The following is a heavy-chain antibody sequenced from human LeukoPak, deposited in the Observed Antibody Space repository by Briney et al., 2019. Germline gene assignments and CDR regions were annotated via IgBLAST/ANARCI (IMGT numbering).Heavy chain of an antibody. CDR3: ARWSYYDSSGYSPLIDY. D-gene: IGHD3-22*01. Sequence: SETLSLTCTDSGGSISSSSYYWGWIRQPPGKGLEWIGSIYYSGSTYYNPSLKSRVTISVDTSKNQFSLKLSSVTAADTAVYYCARWSYYDSSGYSPLIDYWGQGTLVTVSS. J-gene: IGHJ4*02. CDR1: GGSISSSSYY. V-gene: IGHV4-39*07. CDR2: IYYSGST.